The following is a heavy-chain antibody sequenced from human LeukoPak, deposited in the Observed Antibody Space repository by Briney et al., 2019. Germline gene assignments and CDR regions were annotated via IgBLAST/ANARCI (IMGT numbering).Heavy chain of an antibody. CDR3: ARDGDTYGYYYYGMDV. CDR1: GYTFTGYY. D-gene: IGHD5-18*01. J-gene: IGHJ6*02. V-gene: IGHV1-2*02. CDR2: IKHNSGGT. Sequence: VGSVKVSCKASGYTFTGYYMHWVRQAPGQGLEWMGWIKHNSGGTKYAQTFKGRVTMTRDTSISTAYMELSSLRSDDTAVYYCARDGDTYGYYYYGMDVWGQGTTVTVSS.